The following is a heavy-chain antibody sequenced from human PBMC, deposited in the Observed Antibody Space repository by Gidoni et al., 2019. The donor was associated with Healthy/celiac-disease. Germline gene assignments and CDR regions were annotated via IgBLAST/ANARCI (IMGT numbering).Heavy chain of an antibody. CDR3: ARDVYYDFWSGCYMDV. Sequence: QVQLQESGPGLVKPSQTLSLTCTVSGGSISSGSYYWSWIRQPAGKGLEWIGRIYTSGSTNYNPSLKSRVTISVDTSKNQFSLKLSSVTAADTAVYYCARDVYYDFWSGCYMDVWGKGTTVTVSS. CDR1: GGSISSGSYY. CDR2: IYTSGST. V-gene: IGHV4-61*02. J-gene: IGHJ6*03. D-gene: IGHD3-3*01.